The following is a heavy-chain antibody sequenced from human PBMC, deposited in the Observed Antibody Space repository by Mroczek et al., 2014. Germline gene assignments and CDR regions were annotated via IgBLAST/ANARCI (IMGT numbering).Heavy chain of an antibody. CDR2: ISSSSSYI. V-gene: IGHV3-21*01. D-gene: IGHD2-2*01. CDR3: ARDRGYCSSTSCHTSPSMDV. Sequence: VQLVQSGGGLVKPGGSLRLSCAASGFTFSSYSMNWVRQAPGKGLEWVSSISSSSSYIYYADSVKGRFTISRDNAKNSLYLQMNSLRAEDTAVYYCARDRGYCSSTSCHTSPSMDVWGQGTTVTVSS. CDR1: GFTFSSYS. J-gene: IGHJ6*02.